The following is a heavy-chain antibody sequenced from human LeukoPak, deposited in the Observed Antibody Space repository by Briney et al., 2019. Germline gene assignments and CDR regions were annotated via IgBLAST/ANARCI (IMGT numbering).Heavy chain of an antibody. D-gene: IGHD6-13*01. CDR1: GYTFTGYY. CDR2: INPNSGGT. V-gene: IGHV1-2*02. Sequence: ASVKVSCKASGYTFTGYYMHWVRQAPGQGLEWMGWINPNSGGTNYAQKFQGRVTMTRDTSISTAYMELSRLRSDDTAVYYCARDQYSSSWYMYNWFDPWGQGTLVTVSS. CDR3: ARDQYSSSWYMYNWFDP. J-gene: IGHJ5*02.